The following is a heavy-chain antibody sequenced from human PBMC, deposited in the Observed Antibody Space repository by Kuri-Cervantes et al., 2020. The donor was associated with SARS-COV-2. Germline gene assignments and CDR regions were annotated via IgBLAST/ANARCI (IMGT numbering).Heavy chain of an antibody. V-gene: IGHV1-8*02. CDR1: GYTFTSYG. Sequence: ASVKVSCKSSGYTFTSYGINWVRQATGQGLEWMGWMNPNSGNTGYAQKFQGRVTMTRNTSISKAYMELSSLRSEDTAVYYCASAPRIGQQLVRRYYFDYWGQGTLVTVSS. CDR2: MNPNSGNT. D-gene: IGHD6-13*01. CDR3: ASAPRIGQQLVRRYYFDY. J-gene: IGHJ4*02.